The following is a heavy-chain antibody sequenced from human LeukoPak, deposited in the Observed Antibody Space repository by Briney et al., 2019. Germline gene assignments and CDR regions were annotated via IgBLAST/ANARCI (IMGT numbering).Heavy chain of an antibody. CDR1: GDSISSYF. CDR3: ARPGSGSYSATFDY. Sequence: SSETLSLTCTVSGDSISSYFWSWIRQPPGKGLEWIGYIYYIGSTNYNPSLKSRVTISVDTSKNQFSLKLSSVTAADTAVYYCARPGSGSYSATFDYWGQGTLVTVSS. V-gene: IGHV4-59*08. J-gene: IGHJ4*02. CDR2: IYYIGST. D-gene: IGHD3-10*01.